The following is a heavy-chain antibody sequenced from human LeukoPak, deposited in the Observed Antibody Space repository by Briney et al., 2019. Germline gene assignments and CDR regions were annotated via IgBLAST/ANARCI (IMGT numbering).Heavy chain of an antibody. CDR3: AREGNRRDQPPPFDY. CDR2: INPNSGGT. D-gene: IGHD1/OR15-1a*01. V-gene: IGHV1-2*02. Sequence: GASAKVSCKASGYTFTGYYMHWVRQAPGQGLEWMGWINPNSGGTNYAQKFQGRVTMTRDTSISTAYMELSRLRSDDTAVYYCAREGNRRDQPPPFDYWGQGTLVTVSS. J-gene: IGHJ4*02. CDR1: GYTFTGYY.